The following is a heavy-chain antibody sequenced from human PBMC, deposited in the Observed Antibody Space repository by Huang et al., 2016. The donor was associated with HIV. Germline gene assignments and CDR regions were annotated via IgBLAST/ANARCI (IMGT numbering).Heavy chain of an antibody. CDR2: ISSSVSYI. Sequence: EVQLVESGGSLVKPGGSLRLSCAASGFTFIYYSMNWVRQAPGKGLEGVSSISSSVSYIYDADSVKGRFTISRDNAKNSLDLQMNSLRAEDTAVYYCARDDGAVFNFDYWGQGTLVTVSS. J-gene: IGHJ4*02. CDR3: ARDDGAVFNFDY. CDR1: GFTFIYYS. V-gene: IGHV3-21*01. D-gene: IGHD3-16*01.